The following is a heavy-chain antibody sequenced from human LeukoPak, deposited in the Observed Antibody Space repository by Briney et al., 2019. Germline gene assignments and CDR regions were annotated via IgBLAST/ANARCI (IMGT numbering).Heavy chain of an antibody. Sequence: GASVKVSCKASGGTFSSYAISWVRQAPGQGLEWMGRIIPIFGTANYAQKFQGRVTITTDGSTSTAYMELSSLRSEDTAVYYCARDRYSYGYFDYWGQGTLVTVSS. J-gene: IGHJ4*02. CDR2: IIPIFGTA. V-gene: IGHV1-69*05. D-gene: IGHD5-18*01. CDR3: ARDRYSYGYFDY. CDR1: GGTFSSYA.